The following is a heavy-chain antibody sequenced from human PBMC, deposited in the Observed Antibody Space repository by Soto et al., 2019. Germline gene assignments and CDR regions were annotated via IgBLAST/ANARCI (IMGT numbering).Heavy chain of an antibody. D-gene: IGHD3-22*01. J-gene: IGHJ6*02. CDR3: ARKDSSGFRYYYYGMDV. CDR1: GGTFSSYA. V-gene: IGHV1-69*01. CDR2: IIPIFGTA. Sequence: QVQLVQSGAEVKKPGSSVKVSCKASGGTFSSYAISWVRQAPGQGLEWMGGIIPIFGTANYAQKFQGRVTITADESTSTDYMELSSLRSEDTAVYYCARKDSSGFRYYYYGMDVWGQGTTVTVSS.